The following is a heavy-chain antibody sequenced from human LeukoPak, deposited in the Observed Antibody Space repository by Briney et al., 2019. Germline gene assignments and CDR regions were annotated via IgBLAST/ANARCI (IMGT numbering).Heavy chain of an antibody. J-gene: IGHJ6*03. CDR1: GFTLSDYW. CDR2: IEKDGSET. Sequence: GGSLRLSCAASGFTLSDYWLTWVRQAPGKGLEWVAKIEKDGSETYYVDSVKGRFTISRDNAKNSLYLQMHSLRAEDTAVYYCARGQGYYYYYMDVWGKGTTVTVSS. V-gene: IGHV3-7*01. CDR3: ARGQGYYYYYMDV.